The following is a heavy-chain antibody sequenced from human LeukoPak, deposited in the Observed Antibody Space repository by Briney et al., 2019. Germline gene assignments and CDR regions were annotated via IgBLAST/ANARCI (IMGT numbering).Heavy chain of an antibody. J-gene: IGHJ1*01. CDR3: ARATGGYCSGGSCYSGYFQH. Sequence: GGSLRLSCAASGFTFSSYGMHWVRQAPGKGLEWVAVIWYDGSNKYYADSVKGRFTISRDNSKNTLYLQMNSLRAEDTAVYYCARATGGYCSGGSCYSGYFQHWARAPWSPSPQ. CDR1: GFTFSSYG. CDR2: IWYDGSNK. V-gene: IGHV3-33*01. D-gene: IGHD2-15*01.